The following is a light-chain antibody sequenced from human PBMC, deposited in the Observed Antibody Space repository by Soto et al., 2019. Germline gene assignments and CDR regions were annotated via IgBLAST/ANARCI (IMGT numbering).Light chain of an antibody. CDR1: NSDVGGYNY. CDR3: CSYAGGSDV. V-gene: IGLV2-11*01. CDR2: DVN. J-gene: IGLJ1*01. Sequence: QSVLTQPRSVSGSPGQSVAISCTGTNSDVGGYNYVSWYQEQPGKAPRVMIYDVNKRPSGVPDRFSGSKSGNTASLTISGLQAEDEADYYCCSYAGGSDVFGTGNKVTVL.